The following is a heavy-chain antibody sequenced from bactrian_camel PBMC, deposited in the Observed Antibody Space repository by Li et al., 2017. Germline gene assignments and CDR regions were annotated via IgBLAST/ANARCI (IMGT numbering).Heavy chain of an antibody. D-gene: IGHD2*01. Sequence: HVQLVESGGRSVQAGGSLRLSCTVTGYTYITYCMGWYRQVPGSEREPVAILNIGGGRTWYADSVKGRFTIAQDHAKNSVDLQMNNLKSEDTAMYYCSADGGGYCYTQDLSENRFGYWGQGTQVTVS. CDR2: LNIGGGRT. V-gene: IGHV3S54*01. CDR1: GYTYITYC. J-gene: IGHJ4*01. CDR3: SADGGGYCYTQDLSENRFGY.